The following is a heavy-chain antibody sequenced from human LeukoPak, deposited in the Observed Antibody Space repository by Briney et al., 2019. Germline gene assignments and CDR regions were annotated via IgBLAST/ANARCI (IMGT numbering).Heavy chain of an antibody. Sequence: GGSLRLSCAASGFAFSTSIMHWVRQAPGKGLEWVALTSHDGTKTYLDSVKGRFTISREDSKNTLYLQVNSLRPEDTAVYYCAREGHSSGRAAAFDRWGQGTLLTVSS. CDR2: TSHDGTKT. V-gene: IGHV3-30*04. J-gene: IGHJ4*02. CDR1: GFAFSTSI. D-gene: IGHD3-22*01. CDR3: AREGHSSGRAAAFDR.